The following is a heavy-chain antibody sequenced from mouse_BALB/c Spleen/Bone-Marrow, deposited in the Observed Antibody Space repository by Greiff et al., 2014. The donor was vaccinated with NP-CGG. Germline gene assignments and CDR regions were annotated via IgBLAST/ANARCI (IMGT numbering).Heavy chain of an antibody. J-gene: IGHJ4*01. V-gene: IGHV5-17*02. D-gene: IGHD2-2*01. CDR2: ISSGSSTI. CDR1: GFTFSSFG. CDR3: ARYGYYDAMDY. Sequence: EVQLVESGGGLVQPGGSRKLSCAASGFTFSSFGMHWVRQAPEKGLEWVAYISSGSSTIYYADTVKGRFTISRDNPKNTLFLQMTSQRSEDTAMYYCARYGYYDAMDYWGQGTSVTVSS.